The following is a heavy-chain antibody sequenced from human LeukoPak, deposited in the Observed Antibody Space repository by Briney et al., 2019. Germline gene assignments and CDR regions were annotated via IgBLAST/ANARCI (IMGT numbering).Heavy chain of an antibody. CDR3: TRGAVVVVAHFDY. CDR2: IRSKAYGATT. Sequence: PGRSLRLSCTASGFTFGDYAMSWVRQAPGKGLEWVGFIRSKAYGATTEYAASVKGRFTISRADSKSIAYLQMNSLKTEDTAVYYCTRGAVVVVAHFDYWGQGTLVTVSS. CDR1: GFTFGDYA. D-gene: IGHD2-15*01. J-gene: IGHJ4*02. V-gene: IGHV3-49*04.